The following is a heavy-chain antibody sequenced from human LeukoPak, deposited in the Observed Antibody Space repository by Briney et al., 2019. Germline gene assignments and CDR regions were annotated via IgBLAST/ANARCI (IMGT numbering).Heavy chain of an antibody. V-gene: IGHV3-21*01. CDR3: ARQGDGYSSSWSLDGAFDI. CDR2: ISSSSSYI. Sequence: PGGSLRLSCAASGFTFSSYSMNWVRQAPGKGLGWVSSISSSSSYIYYADSVKGRFTISRDNAKNSLYLQMNSLRAEDTAVYYCARQGDGYSSSWSLDGAFDIWGQGTMVTVSS. D-gene: IGHD6-13*01. CDR1: GFTFSSYS. J-gene: IGHJ3*02.